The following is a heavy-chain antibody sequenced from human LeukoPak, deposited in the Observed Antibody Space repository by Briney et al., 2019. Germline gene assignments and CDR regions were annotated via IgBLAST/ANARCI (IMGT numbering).Heavy chain of an antibody. CDR1: GFTVSSNY. D-gene: IGHD2-2*01. Sequence: PGGSLRLSCAASGFTVSSNYMSWVRQAPGKGLEWVSVIYSGGSTYYADSVKGRFTISRDNSKNTLYLQMNSLRAEDTAVYYCARDPRTSLDAFDIWGQGTMVTVSS. J-gene: IGHJ3*02. V-gene: IGHV3-53*01. CDR3: ARDPRTSLDAFDI. CDR2: IYSGGST.